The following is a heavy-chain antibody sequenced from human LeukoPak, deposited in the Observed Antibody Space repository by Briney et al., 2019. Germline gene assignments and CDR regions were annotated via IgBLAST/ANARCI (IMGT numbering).Heavy chain of an antibody. CDR2: IYYTRPT. Sequence: SETLSLTCTVSGGSFTTHYWSWIRQPPGKRPEWIGYIYYTRPTTYNPSLESRVTILVDTSKNQFSLRLSSVTAADTAVYYCARIQSSASPFDYWGQGTLVTVSS. J-gene: IGHJ4*02. V-gene: IGHV4-59*11. CDR3: ARIQSSASPFDY. CDR1: GGSFTTHY. D-gene: IGHD2-2*01.